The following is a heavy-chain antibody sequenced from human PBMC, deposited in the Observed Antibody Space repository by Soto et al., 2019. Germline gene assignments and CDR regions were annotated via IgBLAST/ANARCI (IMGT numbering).Heavy chain of an antibody. V-gene: IGHV3-30*03. CDR1: GFTVNTYG. Sequence: QVQLVESGGGVVQPGRSLRLSCAVSGFTVNTYGMHWVRQAPGKGLEWVAVISRDGGTKFYADSVKGRFTISRDNSRNTLFLDMNSLRGDDMAVYYCSGEVASGYWGQGTLVTLSS. D-gene: IGHD2-21*01. CDR2: ISRDGGTK. J-gene: IGHJ1*01. CDR3: SGEVASGY.